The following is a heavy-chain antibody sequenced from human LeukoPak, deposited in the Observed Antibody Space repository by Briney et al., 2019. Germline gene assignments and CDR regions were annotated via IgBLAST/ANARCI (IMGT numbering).Heavy chain of an antibody. CDR2: IYYSGST. V-gene: IGHV4-59*01. J-gene: IGHJ5*02. CDR3: ARDSTGWVAQHFDP. D-gene: IGHD5-12*01. CDR1: GGSMRSYY. Sequence: KTSETLSLTCTVSGGSMRSYYWSWIRQPPGKGLEWIGYIYYSGSTTYNPSLKSRVTISVDTSKNQFSLKLSSVTAADTAVYYCARDSTGWVAQHFDPWGQGILVTVSS.